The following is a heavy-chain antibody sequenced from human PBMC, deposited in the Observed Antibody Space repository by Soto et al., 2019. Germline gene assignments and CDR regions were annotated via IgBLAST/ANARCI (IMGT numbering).Heavy chain of an antibody. D-gene: IGHD7-27*01. Sequence: QVQLVQSGAEVKKPGSSVKVSCKASGGTFSSYAIIWVRQAPGQGLEWMGGIIPIFGTANYAQKFQGRVTITADESTSTAYMELSSLRSDDTAVYYCARANPISYYFDYWGQGTLVTVSS. J-gene: IGHJ4*02. CDR2: IIPIFGTA. CDR1: GGTFSSYA. V-gene: IGHV1-69*01. CDR3: ARANPISYYFDY.